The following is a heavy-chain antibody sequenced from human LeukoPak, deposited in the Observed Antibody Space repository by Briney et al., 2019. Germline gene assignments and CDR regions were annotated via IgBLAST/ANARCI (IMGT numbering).Heavy chain of an antibody. J-gene: IGHJ6*02. V-gene: IGHV1-8*01. CDR3: ASYSSSSLYYYYGMDV. Sequence: ASVTVSCMASGYTFTRYHINWLRQAPGQELEWMGWMNTKSGNTGYAQKMQGRVTMTRNTSISTAYMELSSLRSEDTAMYYCASYSSSSLYYYYGMDVWGQGATVTVSS. CDR1: GYTFTRYH. D-gene: IGHD6-6*01. CDR2: MNTKSGNT.